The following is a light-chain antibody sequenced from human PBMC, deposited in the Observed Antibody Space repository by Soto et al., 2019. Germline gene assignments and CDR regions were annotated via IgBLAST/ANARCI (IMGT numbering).Light chain of an antibody. J-gene: IGKJ4*01. Sequence: EIVLTQSPATLSLSPGERATLSCRTSQSVNGYLAWFQQRPGQPPRLLIYDVSNRATGIPARFSGSGSGTDFTLTISSLEPEDFAIYYCQQRSNWPLTFGGGTKVEIK. CDR2: DVS. V-gene: IGKV3-11*01. CDR1: QSVNGY. CDR3: QQRSNWPLT.